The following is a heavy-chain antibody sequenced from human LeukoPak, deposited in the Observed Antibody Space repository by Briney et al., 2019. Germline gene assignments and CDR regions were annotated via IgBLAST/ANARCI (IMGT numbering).Heavy chain of an antibody. CDR3: AKFKRAGQQLGGHAFDL. Sequence: GGSLRLSCAAYGIIFHDYGMHWVRQAPGKGLEWVSSISWNSNTIAYGETVRGRFTISRDNSKNSLYLQMNSLRIEDTAFYYCAKFKRAGQQLGGHAFDLWGQGTLVTVSS. CDR2: ISWNSNTI. CDR1: GIIFHDYG. D-gene: IGHD6-13*01. V-gene: IGHV3-9*01. J-gene: IGHJ3*01.